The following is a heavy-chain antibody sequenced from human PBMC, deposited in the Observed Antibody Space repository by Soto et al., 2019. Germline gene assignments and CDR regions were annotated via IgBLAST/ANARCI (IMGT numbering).Heavy chain of an antibody. CDR2: ISGSGGST. D-gene: IGHD3-9*01. J-gene: IGHJ6*02. CDR3: AKSADILTGYHSYYYYGMDV. Sequence: GGSLRLSCAASGFTFSSYAMSWVRQAPGKGLEWVSAISGSGGSTYYADSVKGRFTISRDNSKNTPYLQMNSLRAEDTAVYYCAKSADILTGYHSYYYYGMDVWGQGTTVTVSS. V-gene: IGHV3-23*01. CDR1: GFTFSSYA.